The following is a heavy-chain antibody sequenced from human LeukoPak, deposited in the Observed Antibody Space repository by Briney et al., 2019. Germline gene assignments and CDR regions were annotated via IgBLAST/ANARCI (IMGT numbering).Heavy chain of an antibody. Sequence: GGSLRLSCAASGFTFSSYGMHWVRQAPGKGLEWVAVISYDGSNKYYADSVKGRFTISRDNSKNTLYLQMNSLRAEDTAVYYCAKDLRPRITMVRGVAFDYWGQGTLVTVSS. CDR2: ISYDGSNK. D-gene: IGHD3-10*01. CDR3: AKDLRPRITMVRGVAFDY. CDR1: GFTFSSYG. V-gene: IGHV3-30*18. J-gene: IGHJ4*02.